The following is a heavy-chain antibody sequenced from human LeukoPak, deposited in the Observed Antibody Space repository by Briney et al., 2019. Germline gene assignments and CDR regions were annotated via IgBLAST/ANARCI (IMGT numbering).Heavy chain of an antibody. D-gene: IGHD3-9*01. J-gene: IGHJ3*02. Sequence: ASVKVSCKVSGYTFTSYDINWVRQATGQGLEWMGWMNPNSGNTGYAQKFQGRVTMTRNTSISTAYMELSSLRSEDTAVYYCARGPATRRYFDWLFSSTDTPTPPDAFDIWGQGTMVTVSS. CDR3: ARGPATRRYFDWLFSSTDTPTPPDAFDI. CDR2: MNPNSGNT. V-gene: IGHV1-8*01. CDR1: GYTFTSYD.